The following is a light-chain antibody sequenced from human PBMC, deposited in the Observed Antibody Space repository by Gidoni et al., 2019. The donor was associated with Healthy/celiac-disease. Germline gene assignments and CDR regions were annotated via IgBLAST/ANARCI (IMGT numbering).Light chain of an antibody. CDR1: QSISSY. J-gene: IGKJ2*01. CDR3: QHSYSTPLT. CDR2: AAS. V-gene: IGKV1-39*01. Sequence: DIQRTQSPSSLAASVGDRVTITCRASQSISSYLNWYQQTPGKAPQLLIYAASSLQSGVPTRFSGSGSGTDFTLTSSSLQPEDFATYYCQHSYSTPLTFGQGTKLEIK.